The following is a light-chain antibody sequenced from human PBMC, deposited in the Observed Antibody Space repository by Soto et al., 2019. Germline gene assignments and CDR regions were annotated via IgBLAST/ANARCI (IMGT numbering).Light chain of an antibody. CDR2: HVS. CDR3: YSYTTTSTYV. CDR1: SSDVGGYNY. V-gene: IGLV2-14*01. J-gene: IGLJ1*01. Sequence: QSALTQPASVSGSPGQSITISCTGTSSDVGGYNYVSWYQQHPAIVPKLMIYHVSNRPSGVSDRFSGSKSGNTASLTISGLQAEDEGDYYCYSYTTTSTYVFGTGTKVTVL.